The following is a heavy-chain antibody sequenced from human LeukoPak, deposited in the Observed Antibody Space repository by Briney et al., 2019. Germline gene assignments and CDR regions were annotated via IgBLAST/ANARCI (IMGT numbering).Heavy chain of an antibody. CDR2: ISGSGEST. V-gene: IGHV3-23*01. CDR1: GFTFSSYA. CDR3: ARFLRRGTFDY. J-gene: IGHJ4*02. D-gene: IGHD3-3*01. Sequence: PGGSLRLSCAASGFTFSSYAMSWVRQAPGKGLEWVSAISGSGESTYYTDSVKGRFTISRDNAKNSLYLQMNSLRAEDTAVYYCARFLRRGTFDYWGQGTLVTVSS.